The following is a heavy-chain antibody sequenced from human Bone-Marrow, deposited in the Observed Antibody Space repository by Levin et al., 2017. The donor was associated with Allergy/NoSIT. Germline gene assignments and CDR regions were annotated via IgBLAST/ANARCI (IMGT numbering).Heavy chain of an antibody. Sequence: GGSLRLSCAASGFTFSSYAMSWVRQAPGKGLEWVSAISGSGGSTCYADSVKGRFTISRDNSKNTLYLQMNSLRAEDTAVYYCAKVESGDYGHYDYYMDVWGKGTTVTVSS. V-gene: IGHV3-23*01. CDR2: ISGSGGST. J-gene: IGHJ6*03. D-gene: IGHD4-17*01. CDR1: GFTFSSYA. CDR3: AKVESGDYGHYDYYMDV.